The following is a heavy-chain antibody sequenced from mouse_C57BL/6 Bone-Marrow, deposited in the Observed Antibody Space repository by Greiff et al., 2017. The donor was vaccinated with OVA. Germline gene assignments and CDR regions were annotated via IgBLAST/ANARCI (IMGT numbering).Heavy chain of an antibody. CDR2: IYPSDSET. CDR1: GYTFTSYW. D-gene: IGHD1-1*01. CDR3: ARFPLVVARNWYFDV. V-gene: IGHV1-61*01. Sequence: QVQLQQPGAELVRPGSSVKLSCKASGYTFTSYWMDWVKQRPGQGLEWIGNIYPSDSETHYNQKFKDKATLTVDKSSSTAYMQLSSLTSEDSAVYYCARFPLVVARNWYFDVWGTGTTVTVSS. J-gene: IGHJ1*03.